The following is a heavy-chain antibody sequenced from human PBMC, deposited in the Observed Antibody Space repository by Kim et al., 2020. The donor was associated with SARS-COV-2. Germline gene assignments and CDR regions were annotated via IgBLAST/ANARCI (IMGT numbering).Heavy chain of an antibody. D-gene: IGHD2-21*02. V-gene: IGHV4-39*01. CDR3: ARHDTYCGGDCLFDY. CDR2: IYYSGST. Sequence: SETLSLTCTVSGGSISSSNYYWGWIRQPPGKGLEWIGSIYYSGSTYYNPSLKSRVTMSVDTSKNQFSLRLSSVTAADTAVYYCARHDTYCGGDCLFDYWGQGALVTVSS. CDR1: GGSISSSNYY. J-gene: IGHJ4*02.